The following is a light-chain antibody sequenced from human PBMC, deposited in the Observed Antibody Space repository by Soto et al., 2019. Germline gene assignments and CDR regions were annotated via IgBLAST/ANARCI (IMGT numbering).Light chain of an antibody. Sequence: DIQMTQSPSTLSASVGYRVTITCPASQSISSWLAWYQQKPGKAPKLLIYDASSLESGVPSRFSGSGSGTEFTLTISSLQPDDFATYYCQQSLTFGKGTKV. J-gene: IGKJ1*01. CDR1: QSISSW. V-gene: IGKV1-5*01. CDR2: DAS. CDR3: QQSLT.